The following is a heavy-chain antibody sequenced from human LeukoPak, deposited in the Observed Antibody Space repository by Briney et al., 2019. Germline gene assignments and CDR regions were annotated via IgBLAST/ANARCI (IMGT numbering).Heavy chain of an antibody. D-gene: IGHD3-10*01. Sequence: GGSLRLSCAASGFTVSSNYMSWVRQAPGKGLEWVSVIYSGGSKYYADSVKGRFTISRDNSKNTLYLQMNSLRAEDTAVYYCARVRGRITMVRGGIYFDYWGQGTLVTVSS. CDR3: ARVRGRITMVRGGIYFDY. CDR1: GFTVSSNY. V-gene: IGHV3-66*02. J-gene: IGHJ4*02. CDR2: IYSGGSK.